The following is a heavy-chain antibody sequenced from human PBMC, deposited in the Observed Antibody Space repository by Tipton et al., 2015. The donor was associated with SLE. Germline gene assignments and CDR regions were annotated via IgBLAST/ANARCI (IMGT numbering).Heavy chain of an antibody. Sequence: SLRLSCAASGFTFSSYAMSWVRQAPGKGLEWVSSISNSGVTTYYADSVKGRFTISRDNAKNSLYLQMNSLRAEDTAVYYCARDYDYREGRTFDIWGQGTMVTVSS. CDR2: ISNSGVTT. J-gene: IGHJ3*02. V-gene: IGHV3-21*03. CDR3: ARDYDYREGRTFDI. D-gene: IGHD4-11*01. CDR1: GFTFSSYA.